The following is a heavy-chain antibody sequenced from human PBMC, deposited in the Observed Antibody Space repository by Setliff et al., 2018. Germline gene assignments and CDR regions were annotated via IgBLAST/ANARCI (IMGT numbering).Heavy chain of an antibody. J-gene: IGHJ4*01. Sequence: PSETLSLTCTVSGDSISSGDYYWSWIRQPPGKGLEWIGFIYYSGSTYYSPSLKSRVTISVDTSKNSLYLQMNSLRVEDTALYYCARDGNNWNDLDYWGHGTLVTVS. V-gene: IGHV4-30-4*08. D-gene: IGHD1-20*01. CDR3: ARDGNNWNDLDY. CDR1: GDSISSGDYY. CDR2: IYYSGST.